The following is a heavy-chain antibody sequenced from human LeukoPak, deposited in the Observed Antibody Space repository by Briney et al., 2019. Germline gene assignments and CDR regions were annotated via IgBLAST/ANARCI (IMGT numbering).Heavy chain of an antibody. CDR2: VYYMGRT. D-gene: IGHD4-23*01. Sequence: SETLSLTCTVSGASLSSTGYYWAWLRQPPGKGLEWVGSVYYMGRTYQNPSHKRRVTTSIDPSKPQFSLGLRCVPPAPPSVYFCAWPYGGQRRYFDYWGQGALVTVSS. V-gene: IGHV4-39*01. CDR1: GASLSSTGYY. CDR3: AWPYGGQRRYFDY. J-gene: IGHJ4*02.